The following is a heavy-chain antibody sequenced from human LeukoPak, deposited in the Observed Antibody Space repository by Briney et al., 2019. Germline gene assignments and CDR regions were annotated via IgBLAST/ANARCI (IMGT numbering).Heavy chain of an antibody. Sequence: GGSLRLSCAASGFTFSSYWMHWVRQAPGKGLEWVSSISSSSSYIYYADSVKGRFTISRDNAKNSLYLQMNSLRAEDTAVYYCASLYSSSWSEPGAHFDYWGQGTLVTVSS. CDR2: ISSSSSYI. D-gene: IGHD6-13*01. V-gene: IGHV3-21*01. CDR3: ASLYSSSWSEPGAHFDY. J-gene: IGHJ4*02. CDR1: GFTFSSYW.